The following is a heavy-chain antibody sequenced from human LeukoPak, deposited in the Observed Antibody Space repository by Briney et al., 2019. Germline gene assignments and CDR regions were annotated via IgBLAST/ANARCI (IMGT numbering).Heavy chain of an antibody. V-gene: IGHV4-61*08. Sequence: SETLSLTCTVSGGSVGSAGYYWSWIRQPPGGGLEWIGYIYYIRNTNYNPSLKSRVTMSLDPSENQFSLKLNSVTAADTAVYYCARTQSQSGSYRYYFGYWGQGTLVTVSS. D-gene: IGHD1-26*01. CDR2: IYYIRNT. CDR3: ARTQSQSGSYRYYFGY. J-gene: IGHJ4*02. CDR1: GGSVGSAGYY.